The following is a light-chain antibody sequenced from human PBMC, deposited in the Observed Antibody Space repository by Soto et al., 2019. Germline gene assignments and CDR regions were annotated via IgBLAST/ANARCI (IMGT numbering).Light chain of an antibody. V-gene: IGKV3-15*01. CDR1: QSVSRN. J-gene: IGKJ2*01. CDR3: QQYSDWYT. Sequence: EIVMTQSPGTLSVSPGERATLSCRASQSVSRNLAWYQQKPGQAPRLLIYGASTRVTGFPARFRGSGSGTEFTLSISSLQSEDFAVYYCQQYSDWYTFGQGTKLEMK. CDR2: GAS.